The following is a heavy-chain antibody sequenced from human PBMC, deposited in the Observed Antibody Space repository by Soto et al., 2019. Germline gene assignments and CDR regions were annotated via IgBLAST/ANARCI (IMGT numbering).Heavy chain of an antibody. CDR2: ISYDGSNK. V-gene: IGHV3-30*18. D-gene: IGHD5-12*01. Sequence: QVQLVESGGGVVQPGRSLRLSCAASGFTFSSYGMHWVRQAPGKGLEWVAVISYDGSNKYYADSVKGRFTISRDNSKNTLYLQMNSLRAEDTAVYYCAKGALRTRDGYPTCRSAFDIWCQGTMVTVSS. CDR3: AKGALRTRDGYPTCRSAFDI. CDR1: GFTFSSYG. J-gene: IGHJ3*02.